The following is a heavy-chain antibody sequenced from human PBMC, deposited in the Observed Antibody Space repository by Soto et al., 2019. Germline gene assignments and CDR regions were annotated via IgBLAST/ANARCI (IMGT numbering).Heavy chain of an antibody. CDR2: ISGSGGST. J-gene: IGHJ4*02. Sequence: GGSLRLSCAASGFTFSSYAMSWVRQAPGKGLEWVSAISGSGGSTYYADSVKGRFTISRDNSKNTLYLQMNSLRAEDTAIYYCAKAPDQGYGFYYFDYWGQGTLVTVSS. V-gene: IGHV3-23*01. CDR1: GFTFSSYA. CDR3: AKAPDQGYGFYYFDY. D-gene: IGHD5-18*01.